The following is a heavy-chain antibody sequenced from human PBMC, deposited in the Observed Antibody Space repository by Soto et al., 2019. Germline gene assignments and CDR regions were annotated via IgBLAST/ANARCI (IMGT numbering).Heavy chain of an antibody. CDR2: INAGNGNT. D-gene: IGHD6-13*01. J-gene: IGHJ1*01. V-gene: IGHV1-3*01. CDR1: GYTFTSYA. CDR3: ARDQGSAAAGTGGDFQH. Sequence: QVQLVQSGAEVKKPGASVKVSCKASGYTFTSYAMHWVRQAPGQRLEWMGWINAGNGNTKYSQKFQGRVTITRDTSASTDYMELGSRRSEDTAVYYCARDQGSAAAGTGGDFQHWGQCTLVSVSS.